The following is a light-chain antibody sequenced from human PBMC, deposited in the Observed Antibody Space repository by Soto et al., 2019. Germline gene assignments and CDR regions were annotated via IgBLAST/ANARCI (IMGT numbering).Light chain of an antibody. CDR2: KAS. J-gene: IGKJ1*01. CDR3: QQYSSYWT. V-gene: IGKV1-5*03. Sequence: DIQMTQSPSTLSASVGDRVSITCRASQSISSWLAWYPQKPGKAPKLLIYKASILESGVTSRFSGSGSGTEFTLSISSLQPDDVATYYCQQYSSYWTFGQGNKVEIK. CDR1: QSISSW.